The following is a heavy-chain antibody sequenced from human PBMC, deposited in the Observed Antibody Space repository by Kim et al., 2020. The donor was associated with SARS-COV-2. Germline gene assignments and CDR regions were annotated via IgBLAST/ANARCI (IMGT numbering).Heavy chain of an antibody. D-gene: IGHD3-22*01. Sequence: GGSLRLSCAASGFTFSSYAMHWVRQAPGKGLEWVAVISYDGSNKYYADSVKGRFTISRDNSKNTLYLQMNSLRAEDTAVYYCARDRSNITMIVVVIDAFEIWGQGTMVTVSS. V-gene: IGHV3-30*04. CDR2: ISYDGSNK. J-gene: IGHJ3*02. CDR3: ARDRSNITMIVVVIDAFEI. CDR1: GFTFSSYA.